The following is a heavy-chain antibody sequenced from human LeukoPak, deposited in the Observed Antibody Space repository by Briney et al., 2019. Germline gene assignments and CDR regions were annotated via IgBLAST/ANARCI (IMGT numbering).Heavy chain of an antibody. CDR1: GFTFSSYE. J-gene: IGHJ4*02. V-gene: IGHV3-48*03. CDR2: ISSSGSTI. D-gene: IGHD4-17*01. Sequence: PGGSLRLSCAASGFTFSSYEMNWVRQAPGKGLEWVSYISSSGSTIYYADSVKGRFTISRDNVQNSLYLQMNSLRAEDTAAYYCARLYRDVTTFDYWGQGTLVTVSS. CDR3: ARLYRDVTTFDY.